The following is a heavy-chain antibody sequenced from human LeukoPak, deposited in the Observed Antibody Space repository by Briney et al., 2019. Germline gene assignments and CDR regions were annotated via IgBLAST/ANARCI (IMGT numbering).Heavy chain of an antibody. D-gene: IGHD6-13*01. CDR2: ISGSGGTT. CDR3: AKERYSSSWDFDYFDY. J-gene: IGHJ4*02. Sequence: GGSLRLSCAASGFTFSNYWMSWVRQAPGKGLEWVSGISGSGGTTYYVDSVKGRFTISRDNSKNTLYLQMNSLRAEDTAVYYCAKERYSSSWDFDYFDYWGQGTLVTVSS. CDR1: GFTFSNYW. V-gene: IGHV3-23*01.